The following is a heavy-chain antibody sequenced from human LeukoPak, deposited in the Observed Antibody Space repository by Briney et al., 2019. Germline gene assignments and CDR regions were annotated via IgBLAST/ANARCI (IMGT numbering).Heavy chain of an antibody. V-gene: IGHV3-48*01. Sequence: GSLRLSCAASGFTFSSHSMNWVRQAPGKGLEWVSYISSSSSTIYYADSVKGRFTISGDKAKNSLYLQINSLRAEDTAVYYCARSSYSSSSSVWGQGTMVTVSS. J-gene: IGHJ3*01. CDR3: ARSSYSSSSSV. D-gene: IGHD6-6*01. CDR1: GFTFSSHS. CDR2: ISSSSSTI.